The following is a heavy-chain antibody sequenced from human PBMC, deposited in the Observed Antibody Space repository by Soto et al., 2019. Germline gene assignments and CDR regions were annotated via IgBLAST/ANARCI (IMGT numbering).Heavy chain of an antibody. V-gene: IGHV1-18*01. Sequence: GALVKVSCKASGYTFTNFGISWVRQAPGQGLEWMGWINAYNGNTNYAQNFQGRVTMTTDTSTSTAYMELRSLRSDDTAVYYCARFCRNFQGRNGMDVCGQENTVIVS. D-gene: IGHD3-3*01. CDR3: ARFCRNFQGRNGMDV. J-gene: IGHJ6*02. CDR1: GYTFTNFG. CDR2: INAYNGNT.